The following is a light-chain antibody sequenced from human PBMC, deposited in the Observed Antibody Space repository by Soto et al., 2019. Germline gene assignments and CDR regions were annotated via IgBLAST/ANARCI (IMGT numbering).Light chain of an antibody. Sequence: DIVMTQSPDSLAVSLGERATINCKSSQSVLYSSNNKYYLAWYQQKPGQPPKLLIYWASSRESGVPDRFSGSGSGTDFILTISSLQAEDVAVYYCQQYYSIPHTFGQGTKLEIK. CDR1: QSVLYSSNNKYY. CDR3: QQYYSIPHT. J-gene: IGKJ2*01. CDR2: WAS. V-gene: IGKV4-1*01.